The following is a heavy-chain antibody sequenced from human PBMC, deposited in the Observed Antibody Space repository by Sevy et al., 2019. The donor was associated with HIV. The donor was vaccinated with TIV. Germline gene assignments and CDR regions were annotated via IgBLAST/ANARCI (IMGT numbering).Heavy chain of an antibody. D-gene: IGHD4-17*01. CDR1: GYTFTSYG. J-gene: IGHJ4*02. CDR2: ISAYNGNT. V-gene: IGHV1-18*01. Sequence: ASVKVSCKASGYTFTSYGISWVRQAPGQGLEWMGWISAYNGNTNYAQKLQGRVTMTTDTSTSTAYMELRSLRSDDTAVYYCARLPKSFHDYGDYLLNYWAQGTLVTVSS. CDR3: ARLPKSFHDYGDYLLNY.